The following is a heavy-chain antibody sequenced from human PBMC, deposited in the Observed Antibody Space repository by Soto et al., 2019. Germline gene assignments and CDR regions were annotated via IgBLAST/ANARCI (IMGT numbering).Heavy chain of an antibody. V-gene: IGHV5-51*01. Sequence: GESLKISFKGSGYSFTSYLICWVRQMPVKGLEWMGIIYPGDSDTRYSPSFQGQVTISADKSISTAYLQWSSLKASDTAMYYCARLDCGGDCSLGFDIWGQGTMVTV. J-gene: IGHJ3*02. CDR2: IYPGDSDT. CDR1: GYSFTSYL. CDR3: ARLDCGGDCSLGFDI. D-gene: IGHD2-21*02.